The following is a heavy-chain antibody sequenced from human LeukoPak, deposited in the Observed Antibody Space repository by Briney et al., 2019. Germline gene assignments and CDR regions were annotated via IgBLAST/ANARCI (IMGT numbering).Heavy chain of an antibody. CDR2: IWYDGSNK. J-gene: IGHJ6*02. D-gene: IGHD3-10*01. CDR1: GFTFSSYG. Sequence: GGSLRLSCAASGFTFSSYGMHWVRQAPGKGLEWVAVIWYDGSNKYYADSVKGRFTISRDNSKNTLYLQMNSLRAEDTAVYYCAREYVLLWFGESRPDYYGMDVWGQGTTVTVSS. V-gene: IGHV3-30*19. CDR3: AREYVLLWFGESRPDYYGMDV.